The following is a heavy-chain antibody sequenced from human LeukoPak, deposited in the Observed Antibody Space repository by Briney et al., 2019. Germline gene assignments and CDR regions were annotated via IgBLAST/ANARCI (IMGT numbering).Heavy chain of an antibody. CDR1: GGSFSGYC. CDR2: INHSGST. V-gene: IGHV4-34*01. J-gene: IGHJ5*02. Sequence: SETLSLTCAVYGGSFSGYCWSWIRQPPGKGLEWIGEINHSGSTNYNPSLKSRVTISVDTSKNQFSLKLSSVTAADTAVYYCARGIAAAGYVRGRLLLFDPWGQGTLVTVSS. D-gene: IGHD6-13*01. CDR3: ARGIAAAGYVRGRLLLFDP.